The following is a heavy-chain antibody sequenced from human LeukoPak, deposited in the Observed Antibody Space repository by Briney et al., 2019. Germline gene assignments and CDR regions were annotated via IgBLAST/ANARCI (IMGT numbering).Heavy chain of an antibody. CDR3: ATISLTYYYDSSGPTLADY. CDR2: IYYSGST. V-gene: IGHV4-39*01. J-gene: IGHJ4*02. Sequence: SETLSLTCTVSGGSISSSSYYWGWIRQPPGKGLEWIGSIYYSGSTYYNPSLKSRVTISVDTSKNQFSLKLSSVTAADTAVYYCATISLTYYYDSSGPTLADYWGQGTLVTVSS. D-gene: IGHD3-22*01. CDR1: GGSISSSSYY.